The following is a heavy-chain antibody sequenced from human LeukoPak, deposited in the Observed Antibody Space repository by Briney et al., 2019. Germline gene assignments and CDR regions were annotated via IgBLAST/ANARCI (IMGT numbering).Heavy chain of an antibody. J-gene: IGHJ1*01. CDR3: ARSSVGYFCGGDCNEYFQH. D-gene: IGHD2-21*02. CDR1: GYTFTSYA. CDR2: INAGNGNT. Sequence: ASVKVSCTASGYTFTSYAMHWVRQAPGQRLEWMGWINAGNGNTKYSQKFQGRVTITRDTSASTAYMELSSLRSEDTAVYYCARSSVGYFCGGDCNEYFQHWGQGTLVTVSS. V-gene: IGHV1-3*01.